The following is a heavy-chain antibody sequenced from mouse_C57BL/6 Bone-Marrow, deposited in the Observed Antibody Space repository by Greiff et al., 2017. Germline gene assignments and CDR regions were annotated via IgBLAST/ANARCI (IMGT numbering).Heavy chain of an antibody. CDR3: ARSPARAMDY. CDR1: GYTFTSYG. Sequence: VQLQESGAELARPGASVKLSCKASGYTFTSYGISWVKQRTGQGLEWIGEIYPRSGNTYYNEKFKGKATLSADKSSSTAYMELRSLTSEDSAVYFWARSPARAMDYWGQGTSVTVSS. V-gene: IGHV1-81*01. CDR2: IYPRSGNT. J-gene: IGHJ4*01.